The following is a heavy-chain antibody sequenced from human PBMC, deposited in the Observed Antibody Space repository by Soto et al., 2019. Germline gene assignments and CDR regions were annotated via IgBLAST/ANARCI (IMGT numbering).Heavy chain of an antibody. CDR3: TRLIRAAQDY. Sequence: EVLLVESGGGLVQPGGSLKLSCEASGFVFKDSSIHWVRQASGKGLEWVGRIRDRAYNYATAYAASVKGRFTISRDDSNNKAYLQMDSLKTEDTAIDYCTRLIRAAQDYWGQGTLVTVSS. J-gene: IGHJ4*02. D-gene: IGHD3-16*01. V-gene: IGHV3-73*01. CDR2: IRDRAYNYAT. CDR1: GFVFKDSS.